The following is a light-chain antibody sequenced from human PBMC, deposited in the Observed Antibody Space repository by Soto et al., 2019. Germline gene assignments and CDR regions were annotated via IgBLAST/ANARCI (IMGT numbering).Light chain of an antibody. CDR1: QNITRW. Sequence: DIQMTQSPSTLSTSIGDRVTITCRASQNITRWLAWYQQKPGKAPKLLIYQASTLESGVPSRFSGSGSGTEFSLTISSLQPDDFVTYYCQQFKNYPLTFGGGTKVEIK. CDR2: QAS. CDR3: QQFKNYPLT. V-gene: IGKV1-5*03. J-gene: IGKJ4*01.